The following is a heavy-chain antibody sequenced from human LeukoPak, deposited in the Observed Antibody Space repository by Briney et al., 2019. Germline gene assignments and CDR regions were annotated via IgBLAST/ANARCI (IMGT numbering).Heavy chain of an antibody. CDR1: GGSISSSSYY. D-gene: IGHD5-24*01. CDR3: ARGPRWAGPGDS. Sequence: NTSETLSLTCTVSGGSISSSSYYWGWIRQPPGKGLEWIGSIYYSGSTYYNPSLKSRVTISVDTSKNQFSLKLSFVTAADTAVYYCARGPRWAGPGDSWGQGALVTVSS. J-gene: IGHJ4*02. CDR2: IYYSGST. V-gene: IGHV4-39*07.